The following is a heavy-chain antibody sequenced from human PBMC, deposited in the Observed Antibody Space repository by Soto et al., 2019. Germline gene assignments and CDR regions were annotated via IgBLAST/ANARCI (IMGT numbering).Heavy chain of an antibody. CDR3: AHRLDWNDVFDY. J-gene: IGHJ4*02. V-gene: IGHV2-5*01. D-gene: IGHD1-1*01. CDR2: IYWNDDK. Sequence: SGPTLVNPTQTLALTCTFSGFSLSTSGVGVGWIRQPPGKALEWLALIYWNDDKRYSPSLKSRLTITKDTSKNQVVLTMTNMDPVDTATYYCAHRLDWNDVFDYWGQGTLVTVSS. CDR1: GFSLSTSGVG.